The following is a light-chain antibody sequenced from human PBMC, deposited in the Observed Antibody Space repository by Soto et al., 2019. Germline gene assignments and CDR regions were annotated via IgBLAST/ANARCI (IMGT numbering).Light chain of an antibody. V-gene: IGKV1-5*03. Sequence: DIQMTQSPSTLSASAGDRVTITCRASQSISSWLAWYQQKPGTAPKLLIYKASSLEIGVPSRFSGSGSGTEFTLTISSLQPDDFATYYCQQYNSYPWTFGQGTKVEIK. CDR1: QSISSW. CDR3: QQYNSYPWT. J-gene: IGKJ1*01. CDR2: KAS.